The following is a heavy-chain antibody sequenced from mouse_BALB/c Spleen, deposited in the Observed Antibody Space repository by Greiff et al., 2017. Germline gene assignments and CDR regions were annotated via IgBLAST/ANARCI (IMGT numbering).Heavy chain of an antibody. D-gene: IGHD2-1*01. CDR3: ARDGKGSMDY. J-gene: IGHJ4*01. V-gene: IGHV5-17*02. CDR1: GFTFSSFG. CDR2: ISSGSSTI. Sequence: EVKVVESGGGLVQPGGSRKLSCAASGFTFSSFGMHWVRQAPEKGLEWVAYISSGSSTIYYADTVKGRFTISRDNPKNTLFLQMTSLRSEDTAMYYCARDGKGSMDYWGQGTSVTVSS.